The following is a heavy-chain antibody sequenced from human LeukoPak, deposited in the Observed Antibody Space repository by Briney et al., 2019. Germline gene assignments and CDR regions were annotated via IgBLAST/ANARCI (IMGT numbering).Heavy chain of an antibody. Sequence: SETLSLTCTVSGGSISSYYWSWIRQPPGKGLEWIGYIHYSGSTYYNPSLTSRVTISIDTSKNQFSLRLSSVTAADTAVYYCAREGSRDFWSGPVYYFDYWGQGTLVTVSS. D-gene: IGHD3-3*01. CDR2: IHYSGST. CDR1: GGSISSYY. V-gene: IGHV4-59*01. CDR3: AREGSRDFWSGPVYYFDY. J-gene: IGHJ4*02.